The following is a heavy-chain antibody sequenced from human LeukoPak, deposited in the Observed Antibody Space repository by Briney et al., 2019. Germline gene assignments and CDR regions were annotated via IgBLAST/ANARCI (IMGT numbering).Heavy chain of an antibody. CDR2: IIPIFGTA. D-gene: IGHD2-15*01. CDR3: ARGLGYCNGPSGRCLVYYYGMDV. CDR1: GGTFSSYA. J-gene: IGHJ6*04. Sequence: ASVEVSCKASGGTFSSYAISWVRQAPGQGLEWMGGIIPIFGTANYAQKFQGRVTITADESTSTAYMELSSLRSEDAAVYYCARGLGYCNGPSGRCLVYYYGMDVWGKGTTVTVSS. V-gene: IGHV1-69*13.